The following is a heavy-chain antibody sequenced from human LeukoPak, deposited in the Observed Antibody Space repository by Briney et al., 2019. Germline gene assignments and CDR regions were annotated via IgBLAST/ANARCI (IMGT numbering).Heavy chain of an antibody. D-gene: IGHD4-17*01. J-gene: IGHJ4*02. CDR1: GFSFSDYA. CDR2: ISKSGNNT. V-gene: IGHV3-23*05. Sequence: PGGSLRLSCAASGFSFSDYAMTWVRQAPGKGLEWVSGISKSGNNTYYADSVAGRLTISRDNSKNTLYLQMNSLRADDTAVYYCAATVTTGRAEHYWGQGTLVTVSS. CDR3: AATVTTGRAEHY.